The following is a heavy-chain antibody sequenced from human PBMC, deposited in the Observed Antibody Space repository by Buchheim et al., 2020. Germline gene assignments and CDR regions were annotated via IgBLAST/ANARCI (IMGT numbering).Heavy chain of an antibody. V-gene: IGHV5-10-1*01. CDR2: IDPTDSST. CDR1: GYSFTTYW. CDR3: ATLGLFSGHSPFDY. Sequence: EVQLVQSGAEVKRPGESLRISCEASGYSFTTYWISWVRQTPGKGLEWMGRIDPTDSSTNYSPSFQGHVTISVDKSITTAYPQWSSLKASDTARYLCATLGLFSGHSPFDYWGQGTL. D-gene: IGHD3-22*01. J-gene: IGHJ4*02.